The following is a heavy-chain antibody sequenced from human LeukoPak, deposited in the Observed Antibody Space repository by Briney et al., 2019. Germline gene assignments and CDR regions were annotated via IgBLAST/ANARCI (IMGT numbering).Heavy chain of an antibody. V-gene: IGHV1-8*01. CDR1: GYTFTSYD. Sequence: ASVNVSCKASGYTFTSYDINWVRQATGQGLEWMGWMNPNSGNTGYAQKFQGRITMTRNTSISTAYMELSSLRAEDTAVYYCARTAAAGTSFDYWGQGTLVTVSS. CDR2: MNPNSGNT. D-gene: IGHD6-13*01. J-gene: IGHJ4*02. CDR3: ARTAAAGTSFDY.